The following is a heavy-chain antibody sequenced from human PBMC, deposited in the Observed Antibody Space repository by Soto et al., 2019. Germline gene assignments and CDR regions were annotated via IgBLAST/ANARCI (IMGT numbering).Heavy chain of an antibody. V-gene: IGHV3-33*01. J-gene: IGHJ5*02. CDR2: IWYDGSNK. CDR1: GFTFSSYG. Sequence: HPGGSLRLSCAASGFTFSSYGMHWVRQAPGKGLEWVAVIWYDGSNKYYADSVKGRFTISRDNSKNTLYLQMNSLRAEDTAVYYCARGPHYYDSSGYYPNNWFDPWGQGTLVTVSS. CDR3: ARGPHYYDSSGYYPNNWFDP. D-gene: IGHD3-22*01.